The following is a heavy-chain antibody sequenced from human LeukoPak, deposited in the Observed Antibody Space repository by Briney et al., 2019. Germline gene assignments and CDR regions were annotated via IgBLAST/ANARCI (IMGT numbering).Heavy chain of an antibody. CDR3: AREGAEYSSSFFPVGY. Sequence: GGSLRLPCAASGFNFISYRMNWVRQAPGKWLEWVANIKQDGSEKYYVDSVKGRFTISRDNAKNSLYLQMNSLRAEDTAVYYCAREGAEYSSSFFPVGYWGQGTLVTVSS. J-gene: IGHJ4*02. D-gene: IGHD6-6*01. CDR2: IKQDGSEK. CDR1: GFNFISYR. V-gene: IGHV3-7*01.